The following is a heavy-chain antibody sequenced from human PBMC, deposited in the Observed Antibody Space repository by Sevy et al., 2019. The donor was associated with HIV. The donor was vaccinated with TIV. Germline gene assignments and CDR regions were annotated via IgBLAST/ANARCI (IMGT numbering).Heavy chain of an antibody. Sequence: GGSLRLSCAASQFTFSYYSMNWVRQAPGKGLEWISYISSGSDTIYYAESVKGRFTISRDNAKNSFYRQMNSLRNEDTAVYYCARERGTYYDTSGYPYRLEASFDSWGQRTLVTVSS. CDR1: QFTFSYYS. CDR3: ARERGTYYDTSGYPYRLEASFDS. J-gene: IGHJ4*02. CDR2: ISSGSDTI. V-gene: IGHV3-48*02. D-gene: IGHD3-22*01.